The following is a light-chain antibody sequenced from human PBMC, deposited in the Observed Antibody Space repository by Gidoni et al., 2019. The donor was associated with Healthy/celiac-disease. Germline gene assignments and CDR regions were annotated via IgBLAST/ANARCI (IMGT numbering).Light chain of an antibody. J-gene: IGKJ2*01. Sequence: DIVLTQSPGTLSLSPGERATLSCRASQSVSSSYLAWYQQKPGQAPRLLIYGASSRATGIPDRVSGSGSGTDVTLTISRLEPEDFAVYYCKQYGSSPYTFGQGTKLEIK. CDR2: GAS. V-gene: IGKV3-20*01. CDR1: QSVSSSY. CDR3: KQYGSSPYT.